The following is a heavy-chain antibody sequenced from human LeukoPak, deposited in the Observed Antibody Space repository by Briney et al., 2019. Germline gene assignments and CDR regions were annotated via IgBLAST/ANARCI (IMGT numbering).Heavy chain of an antibody. J-gene: IGHJ3*02. D-gene: IGHD3-10*01. V-gene: IGHV3-53*01. Sequence: PGGSLRLSCAASGFTVSSNYMSWVRQAPGKGLEWVSVIYSGGSTYYADSVKGRFTISRDNSKNTLYLQMNSLRAEDTAVYYCARSGEPAVDAFDIWGQGTMVTVSS. CDR2: IYSGGST. CDR1: GFTVSSNY. CDR3: ARSGEPAVDAFDI.